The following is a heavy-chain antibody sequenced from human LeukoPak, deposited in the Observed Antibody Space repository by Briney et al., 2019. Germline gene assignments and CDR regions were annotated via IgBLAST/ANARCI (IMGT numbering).Heavy chain of an antibody. CDR2: INPGGST. CDR3: ARTLSAVTSYFDS. J-gene: IGHJ4*02. Sequence: SETLSLTCAVSGGSLSGYYWSWIRQPPGKGLEWVEEINPGGSTNYNPSLKSRVTISADTSKSQFSLEMSSVTAADTAVFYCARTLSAVTSYFDSWGQGILVTVSS. D-gene: IGHD4-17*01. V-gene: IGHV4-34*01. CDR1: GGSLSGYY.